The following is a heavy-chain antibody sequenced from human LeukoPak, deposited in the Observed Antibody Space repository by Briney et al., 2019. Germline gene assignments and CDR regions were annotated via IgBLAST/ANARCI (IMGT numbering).Heavy chain of an antibody. CDR1: GFTFSNYA. CDR3: AKSVGDYYYYYGMDV. CDR2: ISGSGGTT. V-gene: IGHV3-23*01. J-gene: IGHJ6*02. Sequence: GGSLRLSCAASGFTFSNYAMSWVRQAPGKGLEWVSGISGSGGTTSYPDSVKGRFTISRDNSKNTLHLQMNSLRADDTALYYCAKSVGDYYYYYGMDVWGQGTTVTVSS.